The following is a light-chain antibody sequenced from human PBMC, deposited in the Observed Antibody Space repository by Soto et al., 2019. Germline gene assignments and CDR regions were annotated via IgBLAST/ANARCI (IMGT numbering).Light chain of an antibody. V-gene: IGLV1-36*01. J-gene: IGLJ1*01. CDR3: SAWDESLNGYV. Sequence: QSVLTQPPSVSEAPRQRVTISCSGSSSNIGNNAVNWYQQLPGKAPKLLIYYDDLLPSGVSDRFSGSKSGTSASLAISGLQAEDEADYYCSAWDESLNGYVFGTGTKLTVL. CDR1: SSNIGNNA. CDR2: YDD.